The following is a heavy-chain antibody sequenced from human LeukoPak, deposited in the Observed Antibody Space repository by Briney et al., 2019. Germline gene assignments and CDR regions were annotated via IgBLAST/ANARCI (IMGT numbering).Heavy chain of an antibody. CDR2: IRNDGSDK. D-gene: IGHD1-1*01. J-gene: IGHJ4*02. V-gene: IGHV3-30*02. Sequence: GGSLRLSCAASGFAFRGYGTHWVRQAPGKGLEWVASIRNDGSDKSYADSVKGRLTISRDNSENTLYLQINSLRVDDTAVYYCAKDTLTTGFHLDSWGRGTLVTVSS. CDR1: GFAFRGYG. CDR3: AKDTLTTGFHLDS.